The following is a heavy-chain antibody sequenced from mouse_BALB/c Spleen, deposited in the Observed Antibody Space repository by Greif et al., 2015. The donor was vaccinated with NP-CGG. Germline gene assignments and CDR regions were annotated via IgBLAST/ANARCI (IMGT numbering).Heavy chain of an antibody. CDR3: TTYYYGTSYYFDY. CDR1: GYTFTSYW. V-gene: IGHV1S127*01. CDR2: IDPSDSYT. D-gene: IGHD1-1*01. Sequence: QVQLQQSGAELVKPGASVKMSCKASGYTFTSYWMHWVKQRPGQGLEWIGVIDPSDSYTSYNQKFKGKATLTVDTSSSTAYMQLSSLTSEDSAVYYCTTYYYGTSYYFDYWGRGTTLTVSS. J-gene: IGHJ2*01.